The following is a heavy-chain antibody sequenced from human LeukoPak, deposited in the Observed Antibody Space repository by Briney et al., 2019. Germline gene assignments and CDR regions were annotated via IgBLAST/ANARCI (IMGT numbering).Heavy chain of an antibody. CDR2: IYYSGST. V-gene: IGHV4-39*07. J-gene: IGHJ6*03. CDR1: GGSISSSSYY. Sequence: PSETLSLTCTVSGGSISSSSYYWGWIRQPPGKGLEWIGSIYYSGSTYYKPSLKSRVTISVDTSKNQFSLKLSSVTAADTAVYYCVRDERSVAGTSYYYYYMDVWGKGTTVTVSS. D-gene: IGHD6-19*01. CDR3: VRDERSVAGTSYYYYYMDV.